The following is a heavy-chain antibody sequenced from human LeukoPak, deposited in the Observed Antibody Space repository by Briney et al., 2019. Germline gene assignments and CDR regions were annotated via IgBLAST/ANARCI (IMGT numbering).Heavy chain of an antibody. V-gene: IGHV6-1*01. J-gene: IGHJ3*02. CDR3: ARGVGGTQVSDAFDI. CDR2: TYYRSKWFN. Sequence: SQTLSLTCAISGDRVSSNSAAWNWIRQSPSRGLEWLTRTYYRSKWFNAYAISVKSRITINPDTSRNQFSLQLNSVTPEDTAVYYCARGVGGTQVSDAFDIWGQGTMVTVSS. CDR1: GDRVSSNSAA. D-gene: IGHD3-10*01.